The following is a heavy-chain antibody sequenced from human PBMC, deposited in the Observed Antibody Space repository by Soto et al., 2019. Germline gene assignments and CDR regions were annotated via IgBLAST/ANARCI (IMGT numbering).Heavy chain of an antibody. D-gene: IGHD5-18*01. J-gene: IGHJ6*02. CDR2: IYHSGST. V-gene: IGHV4-4*02. CDR3: ASASSYGRTRDLDV. Sequence: QVQLQESGPGLVKPSGTLSLTCAVSGGSISSINWWNWVRQPPGKGLEWIGEIYHSGSTNYNPSLKSRVTISLDKSKNHFSLRLSSVTAADTAVYYCASASSYGRTRDLDVWGQGTTVTVSS. CDR1: GGSISSINW.